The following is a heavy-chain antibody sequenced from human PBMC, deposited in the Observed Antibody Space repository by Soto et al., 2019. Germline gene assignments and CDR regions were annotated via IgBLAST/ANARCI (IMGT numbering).Heavy chain of an antibody. Sequence: PGGSLRLSCAASGFTFSSYAMSWVRQAPGKGLEWVSGISGSGGSTYYADSVKGRSTISRDNSKNTLYLQMNSLRAEDTAVYYCAKDQYSSSSGGFDYWGQGTLVTVSS. CDR2: ISGSGGST. J-gene: IGHJ4*02. V-gene: IGHV3-23*01. CDR1: GFTFSSYA. D-gene: IGHD6-6*01. CDR3: AKDQYSSSSGGFDY.